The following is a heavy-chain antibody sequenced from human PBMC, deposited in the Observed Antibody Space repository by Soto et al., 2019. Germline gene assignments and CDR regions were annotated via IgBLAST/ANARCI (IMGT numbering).Heavy chain of an antibody. J-gene: IGHJ6*03. CDR1: GFTFSSYG. CDR3: ARADKRASRGDYSYYYYMDV. CDR2: IWYDGSNK. D-gene: IGHD4-17*01. V-gene: IGHV3-33*01. Sequence: GGSLRLSCAASGFTFSSYGMHWVRQAPGKGLEWVAVIWYDGSNKYYADSVKGRFTISRDNSKNTLYLQMNSLRAEDTAVYYCARADKRASRGDYSYYYYMDVWGKGTTVTVSS.